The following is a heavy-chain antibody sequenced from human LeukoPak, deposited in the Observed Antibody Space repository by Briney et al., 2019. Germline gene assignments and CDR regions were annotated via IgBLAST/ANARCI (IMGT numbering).Heavy chain of an antibody. V-gene: IGHV4-34*01. Sequence: SETLSLTCAAYGGSFSGYYWSWIRQPPGKGMQWIGEINHSGSTNYNPSLKSRVTISVDTSKNQFSLKLSSVTAADTAVYYCARKKPYCSSTSCYNGLRWFDPWGQGTLVTVSS. CDR3: ARKKPYCSSTSCYNGLRWFDP. CDR2: INHSGST. D-gene: IGHD2-2*02. J-gene: IGHJ5*02. CDR1: GGSFSGYY.